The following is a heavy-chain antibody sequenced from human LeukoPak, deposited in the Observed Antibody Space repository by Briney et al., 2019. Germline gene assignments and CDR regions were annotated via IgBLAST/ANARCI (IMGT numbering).Heavy chain of an antibody. V-gene: IGHV4-34*01. CDR2: INHSGST. CDR1: GGSFSGYY. Sequence: PSETLSLTCAAYGGSFSGYYWSWIRQPPGKGLEWIGEINHSGSTNYNPSLKSRVTISVDTSKNQFSLKLSSVTAADTAVYYCARGLSRYYYGSGSYFYFDYWGQGTLVTVSS. J-gene: IGHJ4*02. CDR3: ARGLSRYYYGSGSYFYFDY. D-gene: IGHD3-10*01.